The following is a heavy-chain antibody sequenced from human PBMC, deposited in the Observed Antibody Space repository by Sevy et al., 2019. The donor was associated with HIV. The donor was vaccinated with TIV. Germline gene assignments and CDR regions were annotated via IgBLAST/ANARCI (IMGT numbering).Heavy chain of an antibody. J-gene: IGHJ4*02. Sequence: ASVKVSCKASGYTFTTHPIGWVRQAPGQGLEWMGWISTYSGETRDAQKFQGRATMTTDTSTSTAYLELRSLRSDDTAVYYCARDSDGSGHYYADYFDYWGQGTLVTVSS. CDR1: GYTFTTHP. CDR2: ISTYSGET. D-gene: IGHD3-22*01. CDR3: ARDSDGSGHYYADYFDY. V-gene: IGHV1-18*01.